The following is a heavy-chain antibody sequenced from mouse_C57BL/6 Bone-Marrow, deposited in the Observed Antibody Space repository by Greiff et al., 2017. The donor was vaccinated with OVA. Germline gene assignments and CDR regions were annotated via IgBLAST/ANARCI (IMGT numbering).Heavy chain of an antibody. D-gene: IGHD1-1*01. V-gene: IGHV1-55*01. CDR3: ARCNYYGSSNWYFDV. Sequence: QVQLQQPGAELVKPGASVKMSCKASGYTFTSYWITWVKQRPGQCLEGIGDLYPGSGSTNYNEKFKSKATLTVDTSSSTAYMQLSSLTSEDSAVYYCARCNYYGSSNWYFDVWGTGTTVTVSS. J-gene: IGHJ1*03. CDR2: LYPGSGST. CDR1: GYTFTSYW.